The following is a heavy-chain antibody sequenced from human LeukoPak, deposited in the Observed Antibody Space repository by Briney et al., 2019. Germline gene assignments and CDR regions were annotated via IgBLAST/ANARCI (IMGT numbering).Heavy chain of an antibody. Sequence: ASVNVSCKASGYTFTSYGISWVRQAPGQGLEWMGWISAYNGNTNYAQKLQGRVTMTTDTSTSTAYMELRSLRSDDTVVYYCARSSAIAAAGNNFDYWGQGTLVTVSS. J-gene: IGHJ4*02. CDR2: ISAYNGNT. CDR1: GYTFTSYG. V-gene: IGHV1-18*01. CDR3: ARSSAIAAAGNNFDY. D-gene: IGHD6-13*01.